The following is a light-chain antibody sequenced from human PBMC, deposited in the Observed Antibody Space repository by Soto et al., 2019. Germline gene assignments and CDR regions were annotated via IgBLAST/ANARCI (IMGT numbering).Light chain of an antibody. V-gene: IGKV1-39*01. CDR3: QQSFGTPLT. J-gene: IGKJ4*01. CDR2: PAS. CDR1: QSISKY. Sequence: DMEMTQSPLSLSASVGDRVTITCRASQSISKYLNWYQHKPGKVPKLLIYPASSLQSGVPTRFSGSGSGTDFTLPINCLQPEDFATYYWQQSFGTPLTFG.